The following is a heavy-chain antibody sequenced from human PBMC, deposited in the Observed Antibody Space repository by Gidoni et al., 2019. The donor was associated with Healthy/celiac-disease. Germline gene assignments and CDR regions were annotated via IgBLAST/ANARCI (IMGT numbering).Heavy chain of an antibody. V-gene: IGHV3-48*01. CDR3: ARDYDSSGLFDY. Sequence: EVQLVESGGGLVQPGGPLRLSCAASGLTFSSYSMNWVRQAPGKGREWVSYSSSSSSTIYYADSVKGRFTISRDNAKNSLYLQMHSLRAEDTAVYYCARDYDSSGLFDYWGQGTLVTVSS. D-gene: IGHD3-22*01. CDR1: GLTFSSYS. J-gene: IGHJ4*02. CDR2: SSSSSSTI.